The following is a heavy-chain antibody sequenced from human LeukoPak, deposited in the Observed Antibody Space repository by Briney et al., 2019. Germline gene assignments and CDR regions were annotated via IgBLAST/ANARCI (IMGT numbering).Heavy chain of an antibody. D-gene: IGHD2-2*01. Sequence: ETLSLTCTVSGGSISSSSYYWSWIRQPPGKGLEWIGEINHSGSTNYNPSLKSRVTISVDTSKNQFSLKLSSVTAADTAVYYCARRCTSRMGRFDPWGQGTLVTVSS. V-gene: IGHV4-39*07. CDR3: ARRCTSRMGRFDP. CDR2: INHSGST. CDR1: GGSISSSSYY. J-gene: IGHJ5*02.